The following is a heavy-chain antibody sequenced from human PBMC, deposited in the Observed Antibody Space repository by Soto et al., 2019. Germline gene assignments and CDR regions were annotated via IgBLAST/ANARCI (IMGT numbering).Heavy chain of an antibody. J-gene: IGHJ4*02. Sequence: GASVKVSCKASGYTFTGYYMHWVRQAPGQGLEWMGWINPNSGGTNYAQKFQGWVTMTRDTSISTAYMELSRLRSDDTAVYYCARGPRYCSGGSCYPYFDYWGQGTLVTVSS. CDR2: INPNSGGT. CDR3: ARGPRYCSGGSCYPYFDY. D-gene: IGHD2-15*01. V-gene: IGHV1-2*04. CDR1: GYTFTGYY.